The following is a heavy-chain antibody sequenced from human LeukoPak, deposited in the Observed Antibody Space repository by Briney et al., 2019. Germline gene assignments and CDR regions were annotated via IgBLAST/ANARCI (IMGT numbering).Heavy chain of an antibody. Sequence: TPSETLSLACTVSGGSISSYYWSWIRQPPGKGLEWIGYIYTSGSTNYNPSLKSRVTISVDTSKNQFSLKLSSVTAADTAVYYCASIAAAGTDAFDIWGQGTVVTVSS. CDR3: ASIAAAGTDAFDI. CDR1: GGSISSYY. J-gene: IGHJ3*02. CDR2: IYTSGST. D-gene: IGHD6-13*01. V-gene: IGHV4-4*09.